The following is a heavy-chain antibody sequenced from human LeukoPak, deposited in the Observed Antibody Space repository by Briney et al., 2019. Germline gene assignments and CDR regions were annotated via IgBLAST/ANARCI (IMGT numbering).Heavy chain of an antibody. CDR1: GFTFSSYG. CDR2: IWYDGSNK. J-gene: IGHJ4*02. D-gene: IGHD4-23*01. V-gene: IGHV3-33*01. CDR3: ARRSLDYGGNSYLMDY. Sequence: PGGSLRLSCAASGFTFSSYGMHWVRQAPGKGLEWVAVIWYDGSNKYYADSVKGRFTISRDNSKNTLYLQMNSLRAEDTAVYYCARRSLDYGGNSYLMDYWGQGTLVTVSS.